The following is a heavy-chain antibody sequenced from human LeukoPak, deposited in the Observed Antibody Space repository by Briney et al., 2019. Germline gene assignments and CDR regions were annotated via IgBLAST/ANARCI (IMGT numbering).Heavy chain of an antibody. V-gene: IGHV3-20*04. J-gene: IGHJ4*02. D-gene: IGHD3-22*01. CDR2: INWNGGST. Sequence: GGSLRLSCAASGFTFDDYGMSWVRQAPGKGLEWVSGINWNGGSTGYADSVKGRFTISRDNAKNSLYLQMNSLRAEDTALYYCARDLTLNYYDSSGYYPDYWGQGTLVTVSS. CDR1: GFTFDDYG. CDR3: ARDLTLNYYDSSGYYPDY.